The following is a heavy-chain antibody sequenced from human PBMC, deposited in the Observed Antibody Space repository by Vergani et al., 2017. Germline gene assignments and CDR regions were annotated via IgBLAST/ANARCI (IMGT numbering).Heavy chain of an antibody. CDR3: GRVADFYGLESRLLDL. Sequence: QLRLQESGPGLVKPSETLSLTCSVSGGSMSGYYWSWIRQPPGKELEWFGYMYHSGSTNYNPSLETRVTISGDTSKNQFPLKLNSVTAADTAVYYCGRVADFYGLESRLLDLWGQGILSTVSS. CDR1: GGSMSGYY. D-gene: IGHD3-10*01. J-gene: IGHJ5*02. CDR2: MYHSGST. V-gene: IGHV4-59*01.